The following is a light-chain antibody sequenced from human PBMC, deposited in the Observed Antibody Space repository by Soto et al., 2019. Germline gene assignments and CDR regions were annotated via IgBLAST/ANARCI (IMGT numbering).Light chain of an antibody. J-gene: IGLJ2*01. V-gene: IGLV1-40*01. CDR1: SSNIGAGYD. Sequence: QLVLTQPPSVSGAPGQRVTISCTGSSSNIGAGYDVHWYQQLPGTAPKLLIYGNSNRPSGVPDRFSGSKSGTSASLAITGLQAEDEADYYCQPYDSSLSGVVFGGGTKDTVL. CDR2: GNS. CDR3: QPYDSSLSGVV.